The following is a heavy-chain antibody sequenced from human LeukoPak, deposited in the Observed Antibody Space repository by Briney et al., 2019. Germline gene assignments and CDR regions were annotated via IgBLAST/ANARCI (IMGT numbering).Heavy chain of an antibody. CDR3: AKKGYAGSGTYSYYFDY. CDR1: GFTVSSNY. J-gene: IGHJ4*02. Sequence: GGSLRLSCAASGFTVSSNYMSWVRQAPGKGLEWVSVIYSGGSTYYADSVKGRFTISRDNSQNTLYLQMDSLRAEDTAVYYCAKKGYAGSGTYSYYFDYWGQGALVTVSS. CDR2: IYSGGST. D-gene: IGHD3-10*01. V-gene: IGHV3-53*01.